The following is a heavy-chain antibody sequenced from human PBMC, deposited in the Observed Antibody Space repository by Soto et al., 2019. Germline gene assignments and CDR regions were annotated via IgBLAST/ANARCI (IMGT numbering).Heavy chain of an antibody. CDR3: AREGCGGDCYYYYGMDV. Sequence: VRQAPGKGLEWVANIKQDGSEKYYVDSVKGRFTISRDNAKNSLYLQMNSLRAEDTAVYYCAREGCGGDCYYYYGMDVWGQGTTVTVSS. D-gene: IGHD2-21*02. CDR2: IKQDGSEK. V-gene: IGHV3-7*03. J-gene: IGHJ6*02.